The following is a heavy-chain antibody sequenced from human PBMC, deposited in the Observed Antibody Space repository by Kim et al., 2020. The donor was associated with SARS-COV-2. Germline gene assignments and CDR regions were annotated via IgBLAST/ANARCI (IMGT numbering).Heavy chain of an antibody. CDR3: ARPSIREWDFDAFDI. D-gene: IGHD1-26*01. Sequence: ASVKVSCKASGYTFIDHTLHWVRQAPGQGPAWMGWISTKSGATNYAQKFQGRVTMTRDTSITTAYMELRSLRSDDTAIYYCARPSIREWDFDAFDIWGQGTMVTVSS. CDR1: GYTFIDHT. CDR2: ISTKSGAT. J-gene: IGHJ3*02. V-gene: IGHV1-2*02.